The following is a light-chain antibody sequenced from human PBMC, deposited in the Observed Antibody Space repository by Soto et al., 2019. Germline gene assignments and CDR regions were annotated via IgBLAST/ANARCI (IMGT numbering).Light chain of an antibody. J-gene: IGKJ2*01. V-gene: IGKV3D-20*02. CDR2: GAS. CDR1: QSVSSSY. Sequence: EIVLTQSPGTLSLSPGERATLSCRASQSVSSSYLAWYQQKPGQAPRLLIYGASSRATGIPDRFSGSGSGTDFTLTISRLEPEDFAVYYCQQRSTWPAYTFGQGTKLEIK. CDR3: QQRSTWPAYT.